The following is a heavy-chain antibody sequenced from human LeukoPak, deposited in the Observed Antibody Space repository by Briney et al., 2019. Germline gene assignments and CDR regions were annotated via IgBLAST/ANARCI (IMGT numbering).Heavy chain of an antibody. CDR3: ARVTYYDFWSGYSSNFDY. CDR1: GGSISSSGYY. J-gene: IGHJ4*02. D-gene: IGHD3-3*01. CDR2: IYYSGST. V-gene: IGHV4-39*01. Sequence: SETLSLTCTVSGGSISSSGYYWGWIRQPPGKGLEWIGSIYYSGSTYYNPSLKSRVTISVDTSKNQFSLKLSSVTAADTAVYYCARVTYYDFWSGYSSNFDYWGQGTLVTVSS.